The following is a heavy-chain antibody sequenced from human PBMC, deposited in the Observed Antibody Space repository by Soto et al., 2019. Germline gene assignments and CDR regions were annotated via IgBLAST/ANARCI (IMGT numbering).Heavy chain of an antibody. Sequence: GGSLRLSCAASGFTFSTYAMHWVRQAPGKGLEWVAVISYDGSNKYYADSVKGRFTISRDNSKNTLYLQMNSLRAEDTAVYYCARDGNPPNYYGSGSYTDYWGQGTLVTVSS. CDR3: ARDGNPPNYYGSGSYTDY. V-gene: IGHV3-30-3*01. J-gene: IGHJ4*02. CDR2: ISYDGSNK. CDR1: GFTFSTYA. D-gene: IGHD3-10*01.